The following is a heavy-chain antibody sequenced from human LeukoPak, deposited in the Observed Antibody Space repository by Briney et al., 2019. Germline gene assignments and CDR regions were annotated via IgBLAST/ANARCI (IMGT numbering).Heavy chain of an antibody. CDR3: AKDQGYSGSYYLVY. CDR1: GFTFNSYA. D-gene: IGHD1-26*01. CDR2: ISGSGGST. J-gene: IGHJ4*02. V-gene: IGHV3-23*01. Sequence: PGGSLRLSCAASGFTFNSYAMGWVRQAPGKGLEWVSSISGSGGSTYYADSVKGRFTISRDNSKNTLYLQMNSLRVEDTAVYYCAKDQGYSGSYYLVYWGQGTLVTVSS.